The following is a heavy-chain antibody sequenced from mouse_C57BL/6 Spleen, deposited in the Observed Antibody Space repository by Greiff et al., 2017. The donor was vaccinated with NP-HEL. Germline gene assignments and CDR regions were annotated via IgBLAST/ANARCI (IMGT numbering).Heavy chain of an antibody. J-gene: IGHJ3*01. V-gene: IGHV5-15*01. CDR1: GFTFSDYG. CDR2: ISNLAYSI. Sequence: DVQLVESGGGLVQPGGSLKLSCAASGFTFSDYGMAWVRQAPRKGPEWVAFISNLAYSIYYADTVTGRFTISRENAENTLYLEMSSLRSEDTAMYYCARHETGAWFAYWGQGTLVTVSA. CDR3: ARHETGAWFAY. D-gene: IGHD1-1*02.